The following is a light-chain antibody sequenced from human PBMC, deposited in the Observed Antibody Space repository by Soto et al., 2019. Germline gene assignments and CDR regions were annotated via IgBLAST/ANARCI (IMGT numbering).Light chain of an antibody. CDR3: QQRSNWPLVT. CDR2: DAS. V-gene: IGKV3-11*01. J-gene: IGKJ3*01. CDR1: QSVSSN. Sequence: EIVMTQSPATLSVSPGERATLSCRASQSVSSNLAWYQQKPGQAPRLLIYDASNRATGIPARFSGSGSGTDFTLTISSLEPEDFAVYYCQQRSNWPLVTFGPGTKVDI.